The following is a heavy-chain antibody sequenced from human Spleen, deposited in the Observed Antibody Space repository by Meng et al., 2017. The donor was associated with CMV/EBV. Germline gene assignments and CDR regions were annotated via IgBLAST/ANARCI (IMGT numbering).Heavy chain of an antibody. V-gene: IGHV3-7*01. CDR3: ATEGF. J-gene: IGHJ4*02. Sequence: GESLKISCAASGFTFSRYWMSWVRQAPGKGLEWVANIKDDGSEKYYVDSVKGRFTISRDNAKNSLYLQMNSLTAEDTAVYFCATEGFWGQGALVTVSS. CDR2: IKDDGSEK. CDR1: GFTFSRYW.